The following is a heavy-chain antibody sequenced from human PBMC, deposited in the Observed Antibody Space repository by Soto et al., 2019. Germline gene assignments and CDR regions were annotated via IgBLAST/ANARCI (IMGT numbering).Heavy chain of an antibody. D-gene: IGHD2-15*01. CDR2: IYYSGST. Sequence: SETLSLTCTVSGGSISSGGYYWSWIRQHPGKGLEWIGYIYYSGSTYYNPSLKSRVTISVDTSKNQFSLKLSSVTAADTAVYYCARSRGPYGRSSYFDYWGQGTLVTVSS. CDR3: ARSRGPYGRSSYFDY. CDR1: GGSISSGGYY. V-gene: IGHV4-31*03. J-gene: IGHJ4*02.